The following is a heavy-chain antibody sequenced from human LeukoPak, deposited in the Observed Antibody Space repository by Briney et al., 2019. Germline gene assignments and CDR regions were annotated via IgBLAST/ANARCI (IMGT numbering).Heavy chain of an antibody. Sequence: SETLSLTCAVYGGSFSGYYWSWIRQPPGKGLEWIGSIYYSGSTYYNPSLKSRVTISVDTSKNQFSLKLSSVTAADTAVYYCARHSATVVTSYFDFWGQGTLVTVAS. D-gene: IGHD2-21*02. CDR3: ARHSATVVTSYFDF. CDR1: GGSFSGYY. J-gene: IGHJ4*02. CDR2: IYYSGST. V-gene: IGHV4-34*01.